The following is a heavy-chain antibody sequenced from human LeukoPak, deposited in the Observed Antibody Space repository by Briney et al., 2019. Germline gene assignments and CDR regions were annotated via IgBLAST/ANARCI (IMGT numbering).Heavy chain of an antibody. Sequence: SETLSLTCTVSGGSISSYYWSWIRQPPGKGLEWIGEINHSGSTNYSPSLKSRVTISVDTSKNQFSLKLSSVTAADTAVYYCARRRGGNNYYFDYWGQGTLVPVSS. J-gene: IGHJ4*02. CDR2: INHSGST. V-gene: IGHV4-34*01. CDR1: GGSISSYY. D-gene: IGHD4-23*01. CDR3: ARRRGGNNYYFDY.